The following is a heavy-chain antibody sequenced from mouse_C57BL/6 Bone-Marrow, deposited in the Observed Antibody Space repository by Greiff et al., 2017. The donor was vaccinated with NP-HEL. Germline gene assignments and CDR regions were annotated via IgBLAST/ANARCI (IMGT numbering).Heavy chain of an antibody. J-gene: IGHJ2*01. CDR1: GYSFTGYY. D-gene: IGHD1-2*01. CDR3: ARETADY. CDR2: INPSTGGT. V-gene: IGHV1-42*01. Sequence: EVQLVESGPELVKPGASVKISCKASGYSFTGYYMNWVKQSPEKSLEWIGEINPSTGGTTYNQKFKAKATLTVDKSSSTAYMQLKSLTSEDSAVYYCARETADYWGQGTTLTVSS.